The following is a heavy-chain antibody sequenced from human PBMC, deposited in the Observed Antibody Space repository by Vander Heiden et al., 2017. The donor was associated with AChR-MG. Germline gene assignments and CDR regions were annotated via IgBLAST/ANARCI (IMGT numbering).Heavy chain of an antibody. CDR2: ISYDGGNK. CDR3: AGDKSSSFDY. CDR1: GFTFSSYA. V-gene: IGHV3-30-3*01. D-gene: IGHD3-10*01. Sequence: QVQLVESGGGVVQPGRSLRLSCAASGFTFSSYAMHWVRQAPGKGLEWVALISYDGGNKYYADSVKGRFTISRDNSKNTLYVQMNSLRTEDTAVYYCAGDKSSSFDYWGQGTLVTVSS. J-gene: IGHJ4*02.